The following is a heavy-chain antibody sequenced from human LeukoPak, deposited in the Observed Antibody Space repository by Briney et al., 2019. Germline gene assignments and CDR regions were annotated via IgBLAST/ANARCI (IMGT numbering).Heavy chain of an antibody. J-gene: IGHJ5*02. Sequence: ASVKVSCKTSGYTFPVYHIHWVRQAPGQGLEWMGWINSNSGVTNYAQNLQGRVTLTGDTSITTSYMELTGLTSVDTAVYYCGLVASGNWWFDPWGQGTLVTVS. CDR1: GYTFPVYH. D-gene: IGHD2-8*02. CDR2: INSNSGVT. V-gene: IGHV1-2*02. CDR3: GLVASGNWWFDP.